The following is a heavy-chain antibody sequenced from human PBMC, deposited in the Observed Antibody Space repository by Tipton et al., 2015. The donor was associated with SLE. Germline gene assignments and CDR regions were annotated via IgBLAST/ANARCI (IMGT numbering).Heavy chain of an antibody. CDR1: GGSISSSSYY. CDR3: ARRVVLWFGEPPAGAFDI. V-gene: IGHV4-61*01. J-gene: IGHJ3*02. Sequence: GLVKPSETLSLTCTVSGGSISSSSYYWSWIRQPPGKGLEWIGYIYYSGSTNYNPSLKSRVTISVDTSKNQFSLKLSSVTAADTAVYYCARRVVLWFGEPPAGAFDIWGQGTMVTVSS. D-gene: IGHD3-10*01. CDR2: IYYSGST.